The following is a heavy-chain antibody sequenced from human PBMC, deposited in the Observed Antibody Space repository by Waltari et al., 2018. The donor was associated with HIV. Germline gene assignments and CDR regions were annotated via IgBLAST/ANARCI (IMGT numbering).Heavy chain of an antibody. V-gene: IGHV3-30*02. D-gene: IGHD6-13*01. J-gene: IGHJ6*02. Sequence: QVHLVESGGGVVQPGGSLKLSCAASGFTFSNYLMHWVRQAPGKGLEWVTFIYYDGNNKNYADSVKGRFTISRDNSKKTLHLQMNSLRHEDTAVYYCARGGLAISPAGTMLYTGMDVWGQGTTVTVSS. CDR3: ARGGLAISPAGTMLYTGMDV. CDR2: IYYDGNNK. CDR1: GFTFSNYL.